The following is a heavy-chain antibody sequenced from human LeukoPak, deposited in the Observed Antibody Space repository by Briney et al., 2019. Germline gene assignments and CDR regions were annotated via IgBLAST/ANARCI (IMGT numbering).Heavy chain of an antibody. CDR1: GYTFTGYY. Sequence: GASVKVSCKASGYTFTGYYMHWVRQAPGQGLEWMGWINPNSGGTNYAQKFQGRVTMTRDTSISRAYMELSRLRSDDTAVYYCARVPIAAAGTLFDYWGQGTLVTVSS. CDR3: ARVPIAAAGTLFDY. D-gene: IGHD6-13*01. J-gene: IGHJ4*02. V-gene: IGHV1-2*02. CDR2: INPNSGGT.